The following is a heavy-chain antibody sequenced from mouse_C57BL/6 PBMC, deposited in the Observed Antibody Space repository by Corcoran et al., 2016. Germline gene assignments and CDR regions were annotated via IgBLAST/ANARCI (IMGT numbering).Heavy chain of an antibody. CDR3: ERDDYGSRFWFAY. Sequence: QVQQQQSGPELMKPGASVKIYCKTSGYNFTDHYINWVKQRPGQGLEWIGWIFPGSGSTYYNEKFTGKATLTVAKSSSTAYMLLSSLTSEDSAVYFCERDDYGSRFWFAYWGQGTLVTVSA. D-gene: IGHD1-1*01. V-gene: IGHV1-75*01. CDR2: IFPGSGST. CDR1: GYNFTDHY. J-gene: IGHJ3*01.